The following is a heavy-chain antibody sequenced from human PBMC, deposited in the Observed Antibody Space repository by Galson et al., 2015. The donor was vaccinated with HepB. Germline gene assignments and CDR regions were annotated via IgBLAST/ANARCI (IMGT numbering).Heavy chain of an antibody. D-gene: IGHD6-19*01. V-gene: IGHV1-46*03. CDR3: ARSIAVAGIPSDY. Sequence: SVKVSCKASGYTFTSYYMHWVRQAPGRGLEWMGIINPSGGSTSYAQKFQGRVTMTRDTSTSTVYMELSSLRSEDTAVYYCARSIAVAGIPSDYWGQGTLVTVSS. J-gene: IGHJ4*02. CDR2: INPSGGST. CDR1: GYTFTSYY.